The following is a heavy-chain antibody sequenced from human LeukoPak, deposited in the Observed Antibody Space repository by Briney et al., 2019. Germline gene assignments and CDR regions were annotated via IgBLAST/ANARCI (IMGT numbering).Heavy chain of an antibody. Sequence: ASVKVSCKASGYTFTGYYMHWVRQAPGQGLEWMGWINPNSGGTNYAQKFQGWVTMTRDTSISTAYMELSRLRSDDTAVYYRARTNSGYDFFEYWGPGPLVPASS. V-gene: IGHV1-2*04. CDR1: GYTFTGYY. CDR2: INPNSGGT. J-gene: IGHJ4*01. CDR3: ARTNSGYDFFEY. D-gene: IGHD5-12*01.